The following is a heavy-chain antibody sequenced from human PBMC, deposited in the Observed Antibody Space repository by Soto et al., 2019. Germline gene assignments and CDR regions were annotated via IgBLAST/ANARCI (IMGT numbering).Heavy chain of an antibody. CDR1: GFSVTRTY. Sequence: EVQLVESGGGLIQPGGSLRLSCAASGFSVTRTYMTWVRQAPGKGLEWVSVIYRDDKTFYADSVKGRFTISRDNSKNILYLQMNSLSAEDTAIYYWARDSRDIGDKYGLDYWGQGSLVTVSS. D-gene: IGHD5-12*01. J-gene: IGHJ4*02. V-gene: IGHV3-53*01. CDR3: ARDSRDIGDKYGLDY. CDR2: IYRDDKT.